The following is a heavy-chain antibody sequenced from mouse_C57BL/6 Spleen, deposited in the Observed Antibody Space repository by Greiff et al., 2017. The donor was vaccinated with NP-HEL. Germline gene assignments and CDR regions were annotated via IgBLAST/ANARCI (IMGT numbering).Heavy chain of an antibody. CDR2: IDPSDSET. V-gene: IGHV1-52*01. D-gene: IGHD2-3*01. CDR1: GYTFTSYW. J-gene: IGHJ2*01. CDR3: AREIYDGYYSFDY. Sequence: QVQLQQPGAELVRPGSSVKLSCKASGYTFTSYWMHWVKQRPIQGLEWIGNIDPSDSETHYNQKFKDKATLTVDKSSSTAYMQLSSLTSEDSAVYYCAREIYDGYYSFDYRGQGTTLTVSS.